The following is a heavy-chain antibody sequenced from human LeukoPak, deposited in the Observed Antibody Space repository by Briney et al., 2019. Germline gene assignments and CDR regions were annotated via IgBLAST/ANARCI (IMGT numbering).Heavy chain of an antibody. D-gene: IGHD3-3*01. CDR2: ISAYNGNT. CDR3: ARDYDFWSGYYTSGMDV. CDR1: GYTFTSYG. Sequence: ASVKASCKASGYTFTSYGISWVRQAPGQGLEWMGWISAYNGNTNYAQKLQGRVTMTTDTSTSTAYMELRSLRSDDTAVYYCARDYDFWSGYYTSGMDVWGQGTTVTVSS. J-gene: IGHJ6*02. V-gene: IGHV1-18*01.